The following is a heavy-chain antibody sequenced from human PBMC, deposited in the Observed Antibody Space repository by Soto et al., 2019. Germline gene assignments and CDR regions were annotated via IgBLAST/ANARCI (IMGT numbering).Heavy chain of an antibody. V-gene: IGHV3-64D*08. J-gene: IGHJ6*02. Sequence: PGGSLRLSCSASGFTFSSYAMHWVRQAPGKGLEYVSAISSNGGSTYYADSVKGRFTISRDNSKNTLYLQMSSLRAEDTAVYYCVALFSDVAKIIELYHGMDVWGQGTTVTVSS. CDR1: GFTFSSYA. CDR2: ISSNGGST. D-gene: IGHD2-21*01. CDR3: VALFSDVAKIIELYHGMDV.